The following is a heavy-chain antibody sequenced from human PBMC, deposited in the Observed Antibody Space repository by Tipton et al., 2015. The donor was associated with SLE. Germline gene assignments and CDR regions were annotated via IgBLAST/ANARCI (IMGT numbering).Heavy chain of an antibody. Sequence: TLSLTCAVYGGSFSDYYWSWIRQPPGKGLEWIGEIHHSGSTYYNPSLKSRVTISVDTSKNQFSLKLSSVTAADTAVYYCARGGGPFDYWGQGTLVTVSS. CDR1: GGSFSDYY. CDR2: IHHSGST. V-gene: IGHV4-34*09. CDR3: ARGGGPFDY. J-gene: IGHJ4*02. D-gene: IGHD3-16*01.